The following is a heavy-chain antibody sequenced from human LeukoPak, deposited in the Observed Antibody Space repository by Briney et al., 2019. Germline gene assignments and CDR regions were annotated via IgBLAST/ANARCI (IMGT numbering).Heavy chain of an antibody. CDR2: IYYSGST. CDR1: GGSISSYY. J-gene: IGHJ4*02. V-gene: IGHV4-59*12. Sequence: PSETLSLTCTVSGGSISSYYWSWIRQPPGMGLEWIGHIYYSGSTNYNPSLKSRVTMSVDTSKNPFSLKLSSVTAADTAVYYCARDARQQWLVYYFDYWGQGTLVTVSS. CDR3: ARDARQQWLVYYFDY. D-gene: IGHD6-19*01.